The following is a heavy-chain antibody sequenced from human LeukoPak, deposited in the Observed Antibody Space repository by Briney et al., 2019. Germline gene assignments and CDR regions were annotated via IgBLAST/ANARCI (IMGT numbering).Heavy chain of an antibody. CDR2: IIPILGIA. D-gene: IGHD7-27*01. V-gene: IGHV1-69*04. Sequence: SVRVSCKASGGTFSSYAISWVRQAPGQGLEWMGRIIPILGIANYAQKFQGRVTITADKSTSTAYMELSSLRSEDTAVYYCARGSTGDDYWGQGTLVTVSS. CDR3: ARGSTGDDY. CDR1: GGTFSSYA. J-gene: IGHJ4*02.